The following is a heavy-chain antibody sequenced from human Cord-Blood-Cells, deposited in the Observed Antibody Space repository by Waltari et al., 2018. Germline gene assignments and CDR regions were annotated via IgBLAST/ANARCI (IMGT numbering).Heavy chain of an antibody. V-gene: IGHV4-31*03. CDR1: GGSISSGGYY. Sequence: QVQLQESGPGLVKPSQTLSLTCTVAGGSISSGGYYWSWIRQHPGTGLEWIGYIYYSGSTYYNPSLKSRVTISVDTSKNQFSLKLSSVTAADTAVYYCARDGVVVVAATHYYYGMDVWGQGTTVTVSS. CDR3: ARDGVVVVAATHYYYGMDV. J-gene: IGHJ6*02. CDR2: IYYSGST. D-gene: IGHD2-15*01.